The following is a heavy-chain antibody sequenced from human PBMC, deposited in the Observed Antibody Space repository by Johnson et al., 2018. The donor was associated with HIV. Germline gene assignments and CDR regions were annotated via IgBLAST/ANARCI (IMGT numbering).Heavy chain of an antibody. V-gene: IGHV3-66*01. Sequence: VQLVESGGGVVQPGRSLRLSCAASGFTFDDYGMSWVRQAPGKGLEWVSGIFSGGSTHHADSVKGRFTISRDKSKNTLYLQMNSLRAEDTAVYYCARERIYGDDAFDIWGQGTMVTVSS. CDR2: IFSGGST. D-gene: IGHD4-17*01. J-gene: IGHJ3*02. CDR3: ARERIYGDDAFDI. CDR1: GFTFDDYG.